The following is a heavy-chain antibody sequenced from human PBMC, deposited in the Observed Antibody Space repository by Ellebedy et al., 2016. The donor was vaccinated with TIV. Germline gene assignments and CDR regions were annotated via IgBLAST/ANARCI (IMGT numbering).Heavy chain of an antibody. J-gene: IGHJ4*02. D-gene: IGHD5-18*01. CDR1: GFTFSNVW. Sequence: GASLKISCAASGFTFSNVWMNWVRQAPGKGLEWVGRIKSKTDGGAADYAAPVKGRFTISRDDSKNTLYLQMNSLKTEDTAVYFCTTVYRYNYDSVWGQGTLVTVSS. CDR3: TTVYRYNYDSV. V-gene: IGHV3-15*01. CDR2: IKSKTDGGAA.